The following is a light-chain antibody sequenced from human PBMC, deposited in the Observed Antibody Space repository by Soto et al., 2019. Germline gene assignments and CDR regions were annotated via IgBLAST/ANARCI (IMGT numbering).Light chain of an antibody. J-gene: IGKJ3*01. CDR2: GAS. CDR3: QQRSRWPFT. Sequence: EIAMTQSPDTLSVSPGDRATLSCRASQGVRSDLTWYQQKAGQSPRLLIYGASTRAAETPARFSGSGSETDFTLTISSLDPEDFAFYYCQQRSRWPFTFGPGTKVDIK. CDR1: QGVRSD. V-gene: IGKV3-11*01.